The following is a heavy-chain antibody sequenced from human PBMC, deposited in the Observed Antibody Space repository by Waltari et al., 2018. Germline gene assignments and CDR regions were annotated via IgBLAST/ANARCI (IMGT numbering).Heavy chain of an antibody. CDR3: ARGYRYASSERFYLDY. J-gene: IGHJ4*02. Sequence: QVQLAQSGAEVKSPGSSVTISCKASGLPIRGYTSIWVRQAPGQGLEWMGGFIPLSGSQIYTQKFQGRLTITADGSTRTTVMELRNLRYEDTAVYFCARGYRYASSERFYLDYWGQGTPVIVSS. CDR2: FIPLSGSQ. D-gene: IGHD3-16*02. V-gene: IGHV1-69*12. CDR1: GLPIRGYT.